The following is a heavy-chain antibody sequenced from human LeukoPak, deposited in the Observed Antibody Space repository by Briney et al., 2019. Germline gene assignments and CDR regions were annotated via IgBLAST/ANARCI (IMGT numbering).Heavy chain of an antibody. Sequence: ASVKVSCKASGYTFTSYDINWVRQATGQGLEWMGWMNPNSGNTGYAQKFQGRVTMTRNTSISTAYMELSSLRSEDTAVYYCASGGSGSYYNGGDAFDIWGQGTMVTVSS. D-gene: IGHD3-10*01. V-gene: IGHV1-8*01. J-gene: IGHJ3*02. CDR2: MNPNSGNT. CDR1: GYTFTSYD. CDR3: ASGGSGSYYNGGDAFDI.